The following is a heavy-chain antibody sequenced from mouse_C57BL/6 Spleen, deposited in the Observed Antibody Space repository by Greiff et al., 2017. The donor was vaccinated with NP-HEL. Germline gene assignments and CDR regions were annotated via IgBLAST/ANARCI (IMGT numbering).Heavy chain of an antibody. Sequence: DVKLVESGGGLVKPGGSLKLSCAASGFTFSDYGMHWVRQAPEKGLEWVAYISSGSSTIYYADTVKGRFTISRDNAKNTLFLQMTSLRSEDTAMYYCARPAYYGSRDWYFDVWGTGTTVTVSS. CDR1: GFTFSDYG. J-gene: IGHJ1*03. CDR3: ARPAYYGSRDWYFDV. V-gene: IGHV5-17*01. D-gene: IGHD1-1*01. CDR2: ISSGSSTI.